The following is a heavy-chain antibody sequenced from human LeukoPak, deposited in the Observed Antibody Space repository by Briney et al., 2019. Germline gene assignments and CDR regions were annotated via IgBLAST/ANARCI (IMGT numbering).Heavy chain of an antibody. CDR2: MSGSGYST. D-gene: IGHD3-22*01. CDR1: GFTFSTYA. Sequence: PGGSLRLSCAASGFTFSTYAMSWVRQAPGKGLEWVSSMSGSGYSTYYADSVEGRFTISRDNFKSTLFLQMIGLRAEDTAVYSCAKYYYDSSGYYDAAPLDSWGQGTLVTVFS. CDR3: AKYYYDSSGYYDAAPLDS. V-gene: IGHV3-23*01. J-gene: IGHJ4*02.